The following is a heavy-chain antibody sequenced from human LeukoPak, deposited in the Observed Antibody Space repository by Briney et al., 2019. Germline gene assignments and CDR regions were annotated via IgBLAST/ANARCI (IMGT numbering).Heavy chain of an antibody. CDR3: ARSVHDYSNYRYGMDV. CDR2: MNPNSGNT. J-gene: IGHJ6*02. CDR1: GYTFTGYD. V-gene: IGHV1-8*01. D-gene: IGHD4-11*01. Sequence: ASVKVSCKASGYTFTGYDINWVRQATGQGLEWMGWMNPNSGNTGYAQKFQGRVTMTRNTSISTASMELSSLRSEDTAVYYCARSVHDYSNYRYGMDVWGQGTTVTVSS.